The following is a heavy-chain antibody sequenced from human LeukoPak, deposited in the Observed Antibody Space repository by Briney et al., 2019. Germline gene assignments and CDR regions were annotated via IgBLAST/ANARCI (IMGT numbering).Heavy chain of an antibody. V-gene: IGHV1-2*02. J-gene: IGHJ4*02. D-gene: IGHD4-17*01. CDR2: INPNSGGT. Sequence: ASVKVSCKASGYTFTGYYMHWVRQAPGQGLEWMGWINPNSGGTNYAQKFQGRVTMTRDTSISTAYMELSRLRSDDTAVYYCATSFITTVTTPLPDYWGQGTLVTVSS. CDR1: GYTFTGYY. CDR3: ATSFITTVTTPLPDY.